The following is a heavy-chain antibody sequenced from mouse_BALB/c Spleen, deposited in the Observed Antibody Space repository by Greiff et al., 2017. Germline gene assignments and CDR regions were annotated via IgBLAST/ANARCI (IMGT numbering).Heavy chain of an antibody. CDR2: IWAGGST. V-gene: IGHV2-9*02. J-gene: IGHJ3*01. D-gene: IGHD5-5*01. Sequence: QVQLKESGPGLVPPSQSLSITCTVSGFSLTSYGVHWVRQPPGKGLEWLGVIWAGGSTNYNSALMSRLSISKDNSKSQVFLKMNSLQTDDTAMYYCARVDYRFAYWGQGTLVTVSA. CDR3: ARVDYRFAY. CDR1: GFSLTSYG.